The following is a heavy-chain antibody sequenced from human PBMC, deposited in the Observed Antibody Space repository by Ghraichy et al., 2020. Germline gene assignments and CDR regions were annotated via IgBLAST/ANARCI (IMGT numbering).Heavy chain of an antibody. CDR1: GYTFTGYY. CDR2: INPNSGGT. CDR3: ARGRLYSSSWYGTAEDWFDP. V-gene: IGHV1-2*02. Sequence: ASVKVSCKASGYTFTGYYMHWVRQAPGQGLEWMGWINPNSGGTNYAQKFQGRVTMTRDTSISTAYMELSRLRSDDTAVYYCARGRLYSSSWYGTAEDWFDPWGQGTLVTVSS. D-gene: IGHD6-13*01. J-gene: IGHJ5*02.